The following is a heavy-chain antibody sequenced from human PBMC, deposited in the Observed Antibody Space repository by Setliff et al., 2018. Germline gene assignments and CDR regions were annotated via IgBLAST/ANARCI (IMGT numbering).Heavy chain of an antibody. D-gene: IGHD2-2*01. Sequence: GSLRLSCAASGFTFSDYYMSWIRQAPGKGLEWVSYISSSGSTIYYADSVKGRFTISRDNSKNTLYLQMNSLRSEDTAVYYCARGLGYCSSTSCLSYGMDVWGQGTTVTVSS. CDR1: GFTFSDYY. V-gene: IGHV3-11*04. CDR3: ARGLGYCSSTSCLSYGMDV. J-gene: IGHJ6*02. CDR2: ISSSGSTI.